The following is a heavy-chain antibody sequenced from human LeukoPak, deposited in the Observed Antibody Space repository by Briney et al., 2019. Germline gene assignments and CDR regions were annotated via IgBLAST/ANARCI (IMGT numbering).Heavy chain of an antibody. D-gene: IGHD3-22*01. CDR2: INPISGGT. J-gene: IGHJ4*02. V-gene: IGHV1-2*02. CDR3: ARALYYYDSSGYTDY. CDR1: GYTFTGYY. Sequence: ASVSVSCKPAGYTFTGYYLHSVGEAAGQRREWMGGINPISGGTNYAQKLHGRGTITRDTSISTAYMELSRLRCDDTAVYYCARALYYYDSSGYTDYWGQGTLVTVSS.